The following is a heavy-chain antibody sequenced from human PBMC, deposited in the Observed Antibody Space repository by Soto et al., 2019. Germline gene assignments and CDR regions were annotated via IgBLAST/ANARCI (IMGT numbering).Heavy chain of an antibody. CDR3: AKDPSRYYDFWSGYQYNAFDI. Sequence: GGSLRLSCAASGFTFSSHAMSWVRQAPGKGLEWVSAISGSGGSTYYADSVKGRFTISRDNSKNTLYLQMNSLRAEDTAVYYCAKDPSRYYDFWSGYQYNAFDIWGQGTMVTVSS. D-gene: IGHD3-3*01. CDR2: ISGSGGST. V-gene: IGHV3-23*01. J-gene: IGHJ3*02. CDR1: GFTFSSHA.